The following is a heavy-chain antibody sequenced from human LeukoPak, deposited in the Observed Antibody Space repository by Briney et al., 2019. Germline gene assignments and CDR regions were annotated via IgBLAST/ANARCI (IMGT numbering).Heavy chain of an antibody. D-gene: IGHD3-22*01. CDR3: ARVGYYDSSGYYFLNY. Sequence: ASVKVSCKASGYTFTNYAMHWVRQAPGQRLEWMGWINAGNGNTKYSQKFQGRVTITRDTSASTAYMELSSLRSEDTAVYYCARVGYYDSSGYYFLNYWGQGTLVTVSS. CDR2: INAGNGNT. J-gene: IGHJ4*02. CDR1: GYTFTNYA. V-gene: IGHV1-3*01.